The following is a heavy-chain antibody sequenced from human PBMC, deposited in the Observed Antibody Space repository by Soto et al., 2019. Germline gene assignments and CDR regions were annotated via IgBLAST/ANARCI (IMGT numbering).Heavy chain of an antibody. J-gene: IGHJ4*02. CDR1: ADSIRRTTYY. D-gene: IGHD6-13*01. Sequence: SDPLSLPCSVSADSIRRTTYYWGWIRQPPGKGLEWIGSIYFGGSTYYNPSLRRRVTIFAEPSRNQFSLKLSSVTALDRAVYYCGRGLGTAAADYWGQRTLVTVPS. CDR3: GRGLGTAAADY. V-gene: IGHV4-39*01. CDR2: IYFGGST.